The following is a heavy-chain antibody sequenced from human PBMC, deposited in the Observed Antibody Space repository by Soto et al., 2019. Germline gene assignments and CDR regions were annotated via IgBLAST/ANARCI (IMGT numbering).Heavy chain of an antibody. V-gene: IGHV3-7*01. J-gene: IGHJ4*02. CDR3: ARAVAGASSY. Sequence: PVGSLRLSCAASGFSLSDYWMSWVRQAPGKGLEWVANINQDGSVKYYVDSVKGRFTISRDNAKNSLYLQMNSLTAEDTAVYYCARAVAGASSYWGQGTVVTVSS. CDR2: INQDGSVK. CDR1: GFSLSDYW. D-gene: IGHD2-2*01.